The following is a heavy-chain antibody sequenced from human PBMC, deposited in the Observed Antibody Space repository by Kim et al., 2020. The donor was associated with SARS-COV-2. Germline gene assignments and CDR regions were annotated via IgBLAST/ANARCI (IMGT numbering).Heavy chain of an antibody. V-gene: IGHV1-3*01. J-gene: IGHJ6*02. CDR3: ARDQGIYCSSTSCCYGMDV. CDR1: GYTFTSYA. D-gene: IGHD2-2*01. CDR2: INAGNGNT. Sequence: ASVKVSCKASGYTFTSYAMHWVRQAPGQRLEWMGWINAGNGNTKYSQKFQGRVTITRDTSASTAYMELSSLRSEDTAVYYCARDQGIYCSSTSCCYGMDVWGQGTTGTVSS.